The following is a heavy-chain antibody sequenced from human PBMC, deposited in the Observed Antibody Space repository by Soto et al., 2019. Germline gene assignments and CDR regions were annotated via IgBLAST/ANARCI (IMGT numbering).Heavy chain of an antibody. Sequence: EVQLLESGGGLVQPGGSLRLSCAASGFTFSSYAMSWVRQAPGKGLEWVSAISGSAASTYYADSVKGRFTISRDNSEKPLYRLMISLRAEDTAVYYCAKGRPDFWSGYYFDYWGQGTLVTVSA. CDR3: AKGRPDFWSGYYFDY. D-gene: IGHD3-3*01. J-gene: IGHJ4*02. CDR2: ISGSAAST. V-gene: IGHV3-23*01. CDR1: GFTFSSYA.